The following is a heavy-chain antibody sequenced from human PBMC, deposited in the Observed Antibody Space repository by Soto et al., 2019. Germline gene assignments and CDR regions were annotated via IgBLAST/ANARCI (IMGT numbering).Heavy chain of an antibody. CDR2: IIGSGAST. J-gene: IGHJ4*02. Sequence: GGSLRLSCAASGFTFSSYAMSWVRQAPGKGLEWVSAIIGSGASTYYADSVKGRFTISRDNSKNTLYLQMNSLRAEDTAVYYCARDQGYSHYWGQGTLVTVSS. D-gene: IGHD5-18*01. V-gene: IGHV3-23*01. CDR1: GFTFSSYA. CDR3: ARDQGYSHY.